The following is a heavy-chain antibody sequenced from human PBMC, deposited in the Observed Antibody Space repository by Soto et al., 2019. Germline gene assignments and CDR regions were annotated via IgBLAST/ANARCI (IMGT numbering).Heavy chain of an antibody. CDR2: IRSKAYGGTT. J-gene: IGHJ5*02. V-gene: IGHV3-49*03. D-gene: IGHD3-3*01. Sequence: PGGSLRLSCTASGFTFGDYAMSWFRQAPGKGLEWVGFIRSKAYGGTTEYAASVKGRFTISRDDSKSIAYLQMNSLKTEDTAVYYCTRTIPTSPIFGVTISGWFDPWGQGTLVTVSS. CDR1: GFTFGDYA. CDR3: TRTIPTSPIFGVTISGWFDP.